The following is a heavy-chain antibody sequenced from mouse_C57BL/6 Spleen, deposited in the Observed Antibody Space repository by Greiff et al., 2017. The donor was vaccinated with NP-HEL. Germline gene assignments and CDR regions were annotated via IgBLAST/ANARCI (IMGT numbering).Heavy chain of an antibody. CDR2: ISSGSSTI. Sequence: EVQLVESGGGLVKPGGSLKLSCAASGFTFSDYGMHWVRQAPEKGLEWVAYISSGSSTIYYAATVKGRFTISRDNAKNTLFLQMTSLRTEDTAMYYCARSNPYCFDYWGQGTTLTVSS. D-gene: IGHD6-1*01. CDR3: ARSNPYCFDY. V-gene: IGHV5-17*01. CDR1: GFTFSDYG. J-gene: IGHJ2*01.